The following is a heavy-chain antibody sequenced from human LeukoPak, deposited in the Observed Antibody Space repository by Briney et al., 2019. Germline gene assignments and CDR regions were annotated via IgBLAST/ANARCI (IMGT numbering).Heavy chain of an antibody. CDR2: INPNSGGT. J-gene: IGHJ6*02. V-gene: IGHV1-2*02. CDR3: ARVAAAPGVVRYGMDV. Sequence: ASVKVSCKASGYTFTGYYMHCVRQAPGQGLEWMGWINPNSGGTNYAQKFQGRVTMTRDTSISTAYMELSRLRSDDTAAYYCARVAAAPGVVRYGMDVWGQGTTVTVSS. D-gene: IGHD6-13*01. CDR1: GYTFTGYY.